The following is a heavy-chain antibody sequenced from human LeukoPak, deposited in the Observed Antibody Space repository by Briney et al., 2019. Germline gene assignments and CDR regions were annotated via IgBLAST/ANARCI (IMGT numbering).Heavy chain of an antibody. Sequence: QTGGSLRLSCAASGFTFSSYAMSWVRQAPGKGLEWVSAISGSGGSTYYADSVKGRFTISRDNSKNTLSLQMNSLRAEDTAVYYCAKPGSSDIVVVPAAIPYYYYYYYMDVWGKGTTVTVSS. V-gene: IGHV3-23*01. D-gene: IGHD2-2*01. J-gene: IGHJ6*03. CDR3: AKPGSSDIVVVPAAIPYYYYYYYMDV. CDR2: ISGSGGST. CDR1: GFTFSSYA.